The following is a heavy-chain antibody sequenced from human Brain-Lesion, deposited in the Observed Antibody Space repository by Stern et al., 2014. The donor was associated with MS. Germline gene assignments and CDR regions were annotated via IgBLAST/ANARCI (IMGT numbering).Heavy chain of an antibody. Sequence: EVQLGQSGGGLVKPGGSLRLSCAASGFSFSTYAMSWVRQPPGTGLPWVSVISGRGGATYYADTAKGRLTISRDNSKNTLYLQMDSLRADDTAVYYCAKWPHHIAVAGTRYFQHWGQGTLVTVSS. CDR2: ISGRGGAT. CDR3: AKWPHHIAVAGTRYFQH. CDR1: GFSFSTYA. D-gene: IGHD6-19*01. J-gene: IGHJ1*01. V-gene: IGHV3-23*04.